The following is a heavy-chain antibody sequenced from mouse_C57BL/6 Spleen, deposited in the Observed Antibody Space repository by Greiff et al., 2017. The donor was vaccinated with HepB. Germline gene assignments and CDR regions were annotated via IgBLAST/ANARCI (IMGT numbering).Heavy chain of an antibody. Sequence: VQLQQPGAELVRPGSSVKLSCKASGYTFTSYWMDWVKQRPGQGLEWIGNIYPSDSETHYNQKFKDKATLTVDKSSSTAYMQLSSLTSEDSAVYYCARSGGNYGYFDVWGTGTTVTVSS. J-gene: IGHJ1*03. CDR3: ARSGGNYGYFDV. CDR1: GYTFTSYW. D-gene: IGHD2-1*01. V-gene: IGHV1-61*01. CDR2: IYPSDSET.